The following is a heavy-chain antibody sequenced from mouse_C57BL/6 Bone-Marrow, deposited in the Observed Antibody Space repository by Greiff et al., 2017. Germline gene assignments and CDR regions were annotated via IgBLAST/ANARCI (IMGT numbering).Heavy chain of an antibody. CDR1: GYTFTNYW. Sequence: QVQLQQSGAELVRPGTSVKMSCKASGYTFTNYWIGWAKQRPGHGLEWIGDLYPGGGYTNYNEKFKGKATLTADKSSSTAYMQFSSLTSEDSAIYYCARHYYGSSYGYWGQGTTLTVSS. J-gene: IGHJ2*01. V-gene: IGHV1-63*01. CDR2: LYPGGGYT. D-gene: IGHD1-1*01. CDR3: ARHYYGSSYGY.